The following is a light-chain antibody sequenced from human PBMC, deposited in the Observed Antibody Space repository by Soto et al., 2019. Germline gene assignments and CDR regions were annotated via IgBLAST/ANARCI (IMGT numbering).Light chain of an antibody. CDR2: GAS. CDR1: QSVSSY. V-gene: IGKV3-20*01. Sequence: DIVVTQSPATLSASPGERVTLSCRASQSVSSYLAWYQQKPGQAPRLLIYGASSRATGIPDRFSGSGSGTDFTLTISRLEPEDFAVYYCQQYGSSQTFGQGSKVDNK. CDR3: QQYGSSQT. J-gene: IGKJ1*01.